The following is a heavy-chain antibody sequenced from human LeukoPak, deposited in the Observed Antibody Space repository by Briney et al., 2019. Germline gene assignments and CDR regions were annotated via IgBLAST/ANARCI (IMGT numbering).Heavy chain of an antibody. Sequence: SETLSLTCAVSGGSISSSNWWSWVRQPPGKGLEWIGEIYHSGSTNYNPSLKSRVTISVDKSKNQFSLKLSSVTAADTAVYYCARMALIAVAGTIPHVWGQGTLVTVSS. CDR2: IYHSGST. D-gene: IGHD6-19*01. CDR1: GGSISSSNW. CDR3: ARMALIAVAGTIPHV. V-gene: IGHV4-4*02. J-gene: IGHJ4*02.